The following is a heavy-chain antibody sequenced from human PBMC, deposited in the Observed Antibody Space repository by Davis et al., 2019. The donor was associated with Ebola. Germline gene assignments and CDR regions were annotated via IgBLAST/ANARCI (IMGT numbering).Heavy chain of an antibody. Sequence: GGSLRLSCVASGFTFTTSTMHWVRQAPGKGLEWVAHINPDGTRKQYVDSVKGRFTISRDNAKNSLFLQLNSLRAEDTALYHCARLPSGVGRALDYWGHGTLVTVSS. CDR1: GFTFTTST. D-gene: IGHD5-12*01. CDR2: INPDGTRK. J-gene: IGHJ4*01. CDR3: ARLPSGVGRALDY. V-gene: IGHV3-7*01.